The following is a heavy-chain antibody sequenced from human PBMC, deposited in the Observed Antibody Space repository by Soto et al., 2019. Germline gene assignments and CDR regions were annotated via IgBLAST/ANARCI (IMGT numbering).Heavy chain of an antibody. CDR2: IWYDGSNK. D-gene: IGHD6-13*01. V-gene: IGHV3-33*01. CDR3: ARDGIAAATFDY. J-gene: IGHJ4*02. CDR1: GFTFSSYG. Sequence: QVQLVESGGGVVQPGRSLRLSCGASGFTFSSYGMHWVRQAPGKGLEWVAVIWYDGSNKYYADSVKGRFTISRDNSKNTLYLQMNSLRAEDTAVYYCARDGIAAATFDYWGQGTLVTVSS.